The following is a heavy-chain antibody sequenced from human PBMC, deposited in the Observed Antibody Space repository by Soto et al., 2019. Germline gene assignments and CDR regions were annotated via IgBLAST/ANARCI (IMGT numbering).Heavy chain of an antibody. J-gene: IGHJ4*02. Sequence: PGGSLRLSCAASGFTFSSYSMNWVRQAPGKGLEWVSYISSSSSYIYYADSVKGRFTISRDNAKNSLYLQMNSLRAEDTAVYYCARERETYYDYIWGSSGVDYWGQGTLVTISS. D-gene: IGHD3-16*01. CDR2: ISSSSSYI. V-gene: IGHV3-21*05. CDR3: ARERETYYDYIWGSSGVDY. CDR1: GFTFSSYS.